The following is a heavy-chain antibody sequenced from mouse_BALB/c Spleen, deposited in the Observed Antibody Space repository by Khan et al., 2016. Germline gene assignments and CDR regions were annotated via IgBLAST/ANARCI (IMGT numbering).Heavy chain of an antibody. Sequence: QIQLVQSGPELKKPGKTVKISCKASGYTFTNYGMNWVKQAPGKGLKWMGWINTYSGESTYADAFKGRFAFSLETSANTAYLQINNLKNEDTAKDFCARYRYYYGSSGYFDGWGAGTTVTVSS. CDR1: GYTFTNYG. V-gene: IGHV9-3-1*01. D-gene: IGHD1-1*01. J-gene: IGHJ1*01. CDR3: ARYRYYYGSSGYFDG. CDR2: INTYSGES.